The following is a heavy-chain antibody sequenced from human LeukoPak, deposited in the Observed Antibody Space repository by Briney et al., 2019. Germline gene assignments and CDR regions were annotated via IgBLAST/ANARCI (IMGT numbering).Heavy chain of an antibody. CDR1: GGSFSGYY. J-gene: IGHJ6*03. CDR3: ARDLAAAGIYYYYYMDV. V-gene: IGHV4-34*01. D-gene: IGHD6-13*01. CDR2: INHSGST. Sequence: SETLSLTCAVYGGSFSGYYWSWIRQPPGKGLEWIGEINHSGSTNYNPSLKSRVTISVDTSKNQFSLKLSSVTAADTAVYYCARDLAAAGIYYYYYMDVWGKGTTVTVSS.